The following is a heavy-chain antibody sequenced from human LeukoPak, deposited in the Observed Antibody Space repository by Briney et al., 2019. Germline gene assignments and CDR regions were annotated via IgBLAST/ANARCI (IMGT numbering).Heavy chain of an antibody. V-gene: IGHV1-18*01. D-gene: IGHD6-25*01. CDR2: ISTYNGDT. J-gene: IGHJ4*02. Sequence: ASVKVSCKASGYTFNTYGISWVRQAPGQGLEWMGWISTYNGDTNHVQSLQGRVTLTTDTSTSTAYMELMSLRSDDTAVYYCLRDAQRPRLTPDYWGQGTLVTVSS. CDR1: GYTFNTYG. CDR3: LRDAQRPRLTPDY.